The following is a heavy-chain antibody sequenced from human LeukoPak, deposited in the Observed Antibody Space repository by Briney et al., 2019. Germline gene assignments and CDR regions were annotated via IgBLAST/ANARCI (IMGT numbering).Heavy chain of an antibody. D-gene: IGHD4-23*01. V-gene: IGHV3-7*01. CDR3: ATSNSGPEN. J-gene: IGHJ4*02. CDR1: GFTFSNYW. Sequence: GGSLILSCATSGFTFSNYWMNWVRQAPGKGLEWVAIIKADGGEKHYVDSVRGRFSVSRDNAKNSLYLQMSSLRAEDTAVYYCATSNSGPENWGRGTLVTVSS. CDR2: IKADGGEK.